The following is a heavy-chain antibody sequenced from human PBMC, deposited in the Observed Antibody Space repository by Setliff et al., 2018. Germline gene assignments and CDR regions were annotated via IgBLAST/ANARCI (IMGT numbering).Heavy chain of an antibody. Sequence: ASVKVSCKASGYTFTSYGISWVRQAPGQGLEWMGWISAYNGNTNYAQKLQGRVTMTTDTSTSTAYTELRSLRSDDTAVYYCARDVFPYHYEGAFDIWGQGTMVTVSS. CDR1: GYTFTSYG. J-gene: IGHJ3*02. D-gene: IGHD3-22*01. V-gene: IGHV1-18*01. CDR2: ISAYNGNT. CDR3: ARDVFPYHYEGAFDI.